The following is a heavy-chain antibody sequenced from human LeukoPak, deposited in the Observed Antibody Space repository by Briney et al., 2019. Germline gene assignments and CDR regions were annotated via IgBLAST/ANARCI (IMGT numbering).Heavy chain of an antibody. J-gene: IGHJ6*03. CDR1: GGSISSYY. V-gene: IGHV4-4*07. D-gene: IGHD3-3*01. Sequence: SETLSLTCTVSGGSISSYYWSWIRQPAGKGLEWIGRIYTSGSTNYNPSLKSRVTMSVDTSKNQFSLKLSSVTAADTAVYYCARDTGPRDFYYYHYMDVWGKGTTVTVSS. CDR3: ARDTGPRDFYYYHYMDV. CDR2: IYTSGST.